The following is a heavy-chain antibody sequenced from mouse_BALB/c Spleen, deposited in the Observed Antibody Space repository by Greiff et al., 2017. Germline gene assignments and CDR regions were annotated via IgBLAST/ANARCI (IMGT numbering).Heavy chain of an antibody. D-gene: IGHD2-4*01. CDR2: ISSGSSTI. V-gene: IGHV5-17*02. CDR3: ATYYDGYYAMDY. J-gene: IGHJ4*01. Sequence: EVQLQESGGGLVQPGGSRKLSCAASGFTFSSFGMHWVRQAPEKGLEWVAYISSGSSTIYYADTVKGRFTISRDNPKNTLFLQMTSLRSEDTAMYYCATYYDGYYAMDYWGQGTSVTVSS. CDR1: GFTFSSFG.